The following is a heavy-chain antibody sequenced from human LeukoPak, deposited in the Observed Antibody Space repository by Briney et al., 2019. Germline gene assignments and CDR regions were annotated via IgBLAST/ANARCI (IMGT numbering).Heavy chain of an antibody. CDR1: GGTFSRYS. CDR3: AAVYSIYGGDVGD. Sequence: ASVTVSSKASGGTFSRYSISWVRQAPGDGLEWMGGIIPIFGTANYAQKFQGRVTITTDESTSTAYMELSSLRSEDTAVYYCAAVYSIYGGDVGDWGQGTLVTVSS. V-gene: IGHV1-69*05. D-gene: IGHD3-3*02. J-gene: IGHJ4*02. CDR2: IIPIFGTA.